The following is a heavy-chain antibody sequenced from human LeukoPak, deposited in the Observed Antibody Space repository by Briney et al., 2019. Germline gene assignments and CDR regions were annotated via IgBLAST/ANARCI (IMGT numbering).Heavy chain of an antibody. J-gene: IGHJ4*02. Sequence: SVKVSCKASGGTFSSYAISWVRQAPGQGLEWMGGIIPIFGTANYAQKFQGRVTITADKSTSTAYMELSSLRSEDTAVYYCARDRCFGGGCSLPFDYWGQGTLVTVSS. CDR2: IIPIFGTA. CDR3: ARDRCFGGGCSLPFDY. CDR1: GGTFSSYA. D-gene: IGHD2-15*01. V-gene: IGHV1-69*06.